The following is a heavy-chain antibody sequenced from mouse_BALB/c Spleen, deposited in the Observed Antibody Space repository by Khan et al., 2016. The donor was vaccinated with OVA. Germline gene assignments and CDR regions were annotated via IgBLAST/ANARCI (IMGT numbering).Heavy chain of an antibody. D-gene: IGHD2-1*01. Sequence: EVELVESGGGLVKPGGSLKLSCAASGFSFSSYTMSWVRQTPEKRLEWVATISSGSTYTYYPDSVKGRFTISRDNAKNTLFLQMSSLNSEDTAMYYCTRDGNYAHWYFDVWGAGTTVTVSS. CDR1: GFSFSSYT. CDR2: ISSGSTYT. V-gene: IGHV5-6-4*01. J-gene: IGHJ1*01. CDR3: TRDGNYAHWYFDV.